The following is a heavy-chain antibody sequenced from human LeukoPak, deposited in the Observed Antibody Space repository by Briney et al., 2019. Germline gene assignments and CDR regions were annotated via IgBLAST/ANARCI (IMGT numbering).Heavy chain of an antibody. V-gene: IGHV4-30-2*01. J-gene: IGHJ4*02. CDR1: GGSISSGGYY. CDR2: IYDSGST. CDR3: ARDSSGYSDY. D-gene: IGHD3-22*01. Sequence: PSQTLSLTCTVSGGSISSGGYYWSWIRQPPGKGLEWIGYIYDSGSTYCNPSLKSRVTISVDRSKNQFSLKLSSVTAADTAVYYCARDSSGYSDYWGQGTLVTVSS.